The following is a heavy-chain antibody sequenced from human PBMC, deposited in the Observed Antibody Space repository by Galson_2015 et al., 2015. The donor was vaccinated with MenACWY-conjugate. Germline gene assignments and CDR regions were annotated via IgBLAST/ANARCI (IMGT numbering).Heavy chain of an antibody. CDR2: INAGNGNT. V-gene: IGHV1-3*01. CDR3: AREGPDYYGSGSTKNWFDP. Sequence: SVKVSCKASGYTFTSYAMHWVRQAPGQRLEWMGWINAGNGNTKYSQKFQGRVTITRDTSASTAYMELSSLRSEDTAVYYCAREGPDYYGSGSTKNWFDPWGQGTLVTVSS. J-gene: IGHJ5*02. D-gene: IGHD3-10*01. CDR1: GYTFTSYA.